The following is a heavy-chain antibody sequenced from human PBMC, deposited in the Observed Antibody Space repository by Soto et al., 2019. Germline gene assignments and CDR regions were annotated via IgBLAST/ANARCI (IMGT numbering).Heavy chain of an antibody. CDR1: GFTFSSYD. CDR2: IGTAGDT. Sequence: GGSLRLSCAASGFTFSSYDMHWVRQATGKGLEWVSAIGTAGDTYYPGSVKGRFTISRENAKNSLYLQMNSLRAGDTAVYYCARVSNGDYYMDVWGKGTTVTVSS. CDR3: ARVSNGDYYMDV. D-gene: IGHD1-1*01. J-gene: IGHJ6*03. V-gene: IGHV3-13*01.